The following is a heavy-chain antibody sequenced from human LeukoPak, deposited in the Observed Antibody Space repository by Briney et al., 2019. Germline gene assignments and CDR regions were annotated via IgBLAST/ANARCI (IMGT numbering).Heavy chain of an antibody. J-gene: IGHJ4*02. V-gene: IGHV3-30-3*01. CDR3: ATSKGRFGELLTSFDY. D-gene: IGHD3-10*01. Sequence: GGSLRLSCVASGFSFGKYWMSWVRQAPGKGLEWVAVISYDGSNKYYADSVKGRFTISRDNSKNTLYLQMNSLRAEDTAVYYCATSKGRFGELLTSFDYWGQGTLVTVSS. CDR2: ISYDGSNK. CDR1: GFSFGKYW.